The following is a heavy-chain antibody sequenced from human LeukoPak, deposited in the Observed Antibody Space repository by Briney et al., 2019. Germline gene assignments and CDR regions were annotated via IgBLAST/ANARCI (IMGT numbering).Heavy chain of an antibody. CDR3: AKRYAENVDY. J-gene: IGHJ4*02. V-gene: IGHV3-30*02. D-gene: IGHD2-8*01. CDR1: GFSFSSYN. CDR2: IRYDASTK. Sequence: GGSLRLSCAASGFSFSSYNMAWVRQAPGKGLEWVAFIRYDASTKYYGDSVKGRFTISRDNSKSTLYLQMNSLSAEDTAVYYCAKRYAENVDYWGQGTLVAVSS.